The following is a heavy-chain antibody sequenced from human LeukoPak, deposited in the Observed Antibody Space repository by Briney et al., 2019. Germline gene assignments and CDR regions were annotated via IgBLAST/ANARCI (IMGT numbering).Heavy chain of an antibody. V-gene: IGHV3-23*01. CDR1: GFTFTTYA. CDR2: ISGSGGST. CDR3: AKDFGGSYPTDFVY. D-gene: IGHD1-26*01. Sequence: PGGSLRLSCATSGFTFTTYAMSWVRQAPGKGLEWVSAISGSGGSTYYADSVKGRFTISRDNSKNTLYLQMNSLRAEDTAVYYCAKDFGGSYPTDFVYWGQGTLVTVSS. J-gene: IGHJ4*02.